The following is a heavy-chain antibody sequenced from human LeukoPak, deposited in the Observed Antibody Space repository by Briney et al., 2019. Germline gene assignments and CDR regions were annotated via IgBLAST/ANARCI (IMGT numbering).Heavy chain of an antibody. CDR3: ARGNGYGDLDY. CDR2: IYYSGST. J-gene: IGHJ4*02. V-gene: IGHV4-30-4*01. CDR1: GGSISSGDYY. D-gene: IGHD4-17*01. Sequence: SETLSVTCTVSGGSISSGDYYWSWIRQPPGKGLEWIGYIYYSGSTYYNPSLKSRVTISVDTSKNQFSLKLSSVTAADTAVYYCARGNGYGDLDYWGQGTLVTVSS.